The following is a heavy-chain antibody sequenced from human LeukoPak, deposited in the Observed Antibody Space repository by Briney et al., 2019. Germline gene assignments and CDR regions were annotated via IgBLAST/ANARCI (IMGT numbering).Heavy chain of an antibody. Sequence: GASVKVSCKASGYTFTSYDINWVRQATGQGLEWMGWMNPNSGNTGYAQKFQGRVTMTRNTSISTAYMELSSLRSEGTAVYYCARLPKYSRPLDYWGQGTLVTVSS. CDR3: ARLPKYSRPLDY. D-gene: IGHD6-6*01. CDR2: MNPNSGNT. J-gene: IGHJ4*02. V-gene: IGHV1-8*01. CDR1: GYTFTSYD.